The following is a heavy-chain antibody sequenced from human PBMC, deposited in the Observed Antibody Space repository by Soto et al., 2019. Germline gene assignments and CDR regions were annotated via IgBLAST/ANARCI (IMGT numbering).Heavy chain of an antibody. J-gene: IGHJ4*02. CDR3: ARSGSSPDEFDY. CDR2: ISSSSSYI. CDR1: GFTFSSYS. D-gene: IGHD6-13*01. Sequence: GSLRLSCAASGFTFSSYSMNWVRQAPGKGLEWVSSISSSSSYIYYADSVKGRFTISRDNAKNSLYLQMNSLRAEDTAVYYCARSGSSPDEFDYWGQGTLVTVSS. V-gene: IGHV3-21*01.